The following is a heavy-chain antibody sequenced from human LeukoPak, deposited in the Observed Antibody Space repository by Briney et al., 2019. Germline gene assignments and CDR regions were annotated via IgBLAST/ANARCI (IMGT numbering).Heavy chain of an antibody. V-gene: IGHV3-11*04. Sequence: GGSLRLSCAASGFTFSDYHMSWIRQAPGKGLEWVSYISSSGSTIYYADSVKGRFTISRDNAKNSLYLQMNSLRAEDTAVYYCARRYYDSSGYSDYWGQGTLVTVSS. CDR1: GFTFSDYH. CDR2: ISSSGSTI. D-gene: IGHD3-22*01. J-gene: IGHJ4*02. CDR3: ARRYYDSSGYSDY.